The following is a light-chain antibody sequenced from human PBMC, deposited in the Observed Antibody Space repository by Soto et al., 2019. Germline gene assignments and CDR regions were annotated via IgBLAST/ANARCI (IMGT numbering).Light chain of an antibody. CDR3: QQYNSWPPIT. J-gene: IGKJ5*01. Sequence: EILMTQSPATLSVSPGGRATLSCRASQSVSSDLAWYQQKPGQAPRLVIYDTSTRATGIPARFSGRGSGTEFTLTISSLQSEDFAVYYCQQYNSWPPITFGQGTRLEIK. V-gene: IGKV3-15*01. CDR1: QSVSSD. CDR2: DTS.